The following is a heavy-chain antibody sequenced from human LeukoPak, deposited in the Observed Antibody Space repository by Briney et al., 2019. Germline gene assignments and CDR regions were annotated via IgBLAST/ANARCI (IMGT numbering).Heavy chain of an antibody. V-gene: IGHV3-23*01. CDR1: GFTFSSYG. Sequence: GGSLRLSCAASGFTFSSYGMSWVRQAPGKGLEWVSALSGSGGSTYYADSVKGRFTISRDNSKNTLYLQMNSLRAGDTAVYYCAKDVRTVAGLDYWGQGTLVTVSS. CDR3: AKDVRTVAGLDY. CDR2: LSGSGGST. J-gene: IGHJ4*02. D-gene: IGHD6-19*01.